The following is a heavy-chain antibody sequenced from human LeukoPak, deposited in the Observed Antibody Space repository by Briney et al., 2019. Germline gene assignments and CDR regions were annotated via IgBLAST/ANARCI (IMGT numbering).Heavy chain of an antibody. CDR3: ARRRRIAAAGNYFDY. J-gene: IGHJ4*02. CDR2: IYHSGST. CDR1: GGSISSSNW. Sequence: SGTLSLTCAVSGGSISSSNWWSWVRQPPGKGLEWIGEIYHSGSTNYNPSLKSRVSISVDKSKNQFSLKLSSVTAADTAVYYCARRRRIAAAGNYFDYWGQGTLVTVSS. V-gene: IGHV4-4*02. D-gene: IGHD6-13*01.